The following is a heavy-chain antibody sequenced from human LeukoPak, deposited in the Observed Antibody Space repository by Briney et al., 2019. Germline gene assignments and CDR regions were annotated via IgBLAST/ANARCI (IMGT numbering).Heavy chain of an antibody. CDR2: ISYDGSNE. V-gene: IGHV3-30-3*01. CDR1: GFTFSSYA. Sequence: PGRSLRLSCAASGFTFSSYAMHWVRQAPGKGLEWVAVISYDGSNEYYPDSVKGRFTISRDNSKNTLYLQMNSLSTEDTAVYYCARDGEWLRPMDYWGQGTLVTVSS. D-gene: IGHD5-12*01. CDR3: ARDGEWLRPMDY. J-gene: IGHJ4*02.